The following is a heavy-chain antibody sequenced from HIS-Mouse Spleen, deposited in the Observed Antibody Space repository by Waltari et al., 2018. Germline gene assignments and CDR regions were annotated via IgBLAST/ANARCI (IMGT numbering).Heavy chain of an antibody. V-gene: IGHV4-39*07. J-gene: IGHJ2*01. Sequence: QLQLQESGPGLVKPSETLSLPRSVLGGSIRRNSNSWGGSRQPPGKGLEWIGSIYYSGSTYYNPSLKSRVTISVDTSKNQFSLKLSSVTAADTAVYYCAREIPYSSSWYDWYFDLWGRGTLVTVSS. D-gene: IGHD6-13*01. CDR2: IYYSGST. CDR1: GGSIRRNSNS. CDR3: AREIPYSSSWYDWYFDL.